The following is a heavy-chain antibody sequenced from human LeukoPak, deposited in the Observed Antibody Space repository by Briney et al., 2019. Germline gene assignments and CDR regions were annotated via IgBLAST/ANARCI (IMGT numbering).Heavy chain of an antibody. CDR2: IYYSGST. CDR1: GGSISSSSYY. D-gene: IGHD2-2*01. J-gene: IGHJ6*03. Sequence: PSETLSLTCTVSGGSISSSSYYWGWIRQPPGKGLEWIGSIYYSGSTYYNPSLKSRVTISVDTSKNQFSLKLSSVTAADTAVYYCASLPGYCSSTSCWGSDYYYYYMDAWGKGTTVTVSS. V-gene: IGHV4-39*01. CDR3: ASLPGYCSSTSCWGSDYYYYYMDA.